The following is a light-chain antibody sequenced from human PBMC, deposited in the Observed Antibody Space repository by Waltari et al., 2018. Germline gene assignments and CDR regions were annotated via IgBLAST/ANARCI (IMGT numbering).Light chain of an antibody. Sequence: DIQMTQSPSSLSASVGDRVTITCRASQYISGFLNWYQQKPGKAPKLLIYAAFSLQTGVPSKFSGSGSGTDFTLTISSLQPEDFATYYCQQGYSAPCTFGQGTKLEI. CDR3: QQGYSAPCT. J-gene: IGKJ2*02. CDR1: QYISGF. V-gene: IGKV1-39*01. CDR2: AAF.